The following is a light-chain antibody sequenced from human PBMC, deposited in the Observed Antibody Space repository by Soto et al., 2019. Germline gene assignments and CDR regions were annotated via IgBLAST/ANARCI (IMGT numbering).Light chain of an antibody. V-gene: IGLV2-14*01. CDR1: SSDVGGYNY. Sequence: SVLTQPASVSGSPGQSITIYCTGTSSDVGGYNYVSWYQQHPGKAPKLLIHEVTTRPSGVSNRFSGSKSGNTASLTISGLQAEDEADYYCNSYRSMSTLVFGTGTKATVL. CDR2: EVT. J-gene: IGLJ1*01. CDR3: NSYRSMSTLV.